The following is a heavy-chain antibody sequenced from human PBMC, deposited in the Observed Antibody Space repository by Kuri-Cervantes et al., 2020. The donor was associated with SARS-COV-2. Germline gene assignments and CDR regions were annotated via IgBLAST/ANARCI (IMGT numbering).Heavy chain of an antibody. J-gene: IGHJ6*02. V-gene: IGHV3-48*01. Sequence: LSLTCAASGFTFSSYSMNWVRQAPGKGLEWVSYISSSSSTIYYADSVKGRFTISRDNSKNTLYLQMNSLRAEDTAVYYCAREEWLLSSDYYYYYYGMDVWGQGTTVTVS. CDR1: GFTFSSYS. CDR3: AREEWLLSSDYYYYYYGMDV. CDR2: ISSSSSTI. D-gene: IGHD3-3*01.